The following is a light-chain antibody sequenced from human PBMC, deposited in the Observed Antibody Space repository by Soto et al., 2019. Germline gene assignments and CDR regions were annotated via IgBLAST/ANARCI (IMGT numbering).Light chain of an antibody. CDR2: DVS. V-gene: IGLV2-14*03. J-gene: IGLJ3*02. CDR1: GRDIGTHNY. Sequence: QSALTQPASVSGSPGQSITISCTGTGRDIGTHNYVSWYQQHPGKAPKLIIHDVSDRPSGGSNRVSASKSANTASLAISGLQAEDEADYYCGSYSTSTTWVFGGGTKVTVL. CDR3: GSYSTSTTWV.